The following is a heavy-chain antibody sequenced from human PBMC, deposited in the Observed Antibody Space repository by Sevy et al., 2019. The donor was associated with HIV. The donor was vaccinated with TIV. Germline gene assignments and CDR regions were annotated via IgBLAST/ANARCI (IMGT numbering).Heavy chain of an antibody. CDR3: AKALNPALESMIEVIFPTLKGFDV. V-gene: IGHV3-23*01. CDR1: GFTFNTHA. Sequence: GGSLRLSCAASGFTFNTHAMNWVRQAPGKGLEWVSVISGPGYSTHYADSVKGRFTISRDNSKNTLYLQMKSLRADDTAVYYCAKALNPALESMIEVIFPTLKGFDVWGQGTMVTVSS. D-gene: IGHD3-22*01. J-gene: IGHJ3*01. CDR2: ISGPGYST.